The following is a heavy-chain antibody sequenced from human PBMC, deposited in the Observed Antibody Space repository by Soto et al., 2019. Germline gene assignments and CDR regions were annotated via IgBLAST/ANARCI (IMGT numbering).Heavy chain of an antibody. CDR2: ITGSRGKT. V-gene: IGHV3-23*01. Sequence: GGSLRLSCAASGFTFSDYSMHWVRQAPGKGLEWVSVITGSRGKTYYADSVKGRFTISRDNSKNSLYLEMSSLRAEDPAVYYCARESEDLTSNFDYWGQGTLVTVSS. CDR3: ARESEDLTSNFDY. CDR1: GFTFSDYS. J-gene: IGHJ4*02.